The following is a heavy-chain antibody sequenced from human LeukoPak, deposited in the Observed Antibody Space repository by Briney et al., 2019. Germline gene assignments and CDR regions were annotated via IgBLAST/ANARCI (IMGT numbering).Heavy chain of an antibody. D-gene: IGHD3-3*01. J-gene: IGHJ3*02. CDR3: ATASHAVWNGFHDAFDM. CDR2: ISRSSSCI. V-gene: IGHV3-48*01. Sequence: PGGSLRLSCAVSGLDFSTHSKNWVRQAPGKGLEWLAYISRSSSCIYYRDSVKGRFTISRDNDKSSLYLQMKSLRAEDTALYFCATASHAVWNGFHDAFDMWGQGTMVTVAS. CDR1: GLDFSTHS.